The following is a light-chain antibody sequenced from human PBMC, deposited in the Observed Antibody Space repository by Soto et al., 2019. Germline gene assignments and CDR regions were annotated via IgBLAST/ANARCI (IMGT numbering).Light chain of an antibody. CDR1: RSTIGSNA. CDR2: GEG. Sequence: QSVLTQPPSVSGTVGLRVSISCSGTRSTIGSNAVHWYQQLPKTAPRLLIFGEGRRPSGVPDRFSGSKSGTSASLAISGLQSEDEADYYCSTWDDSLDVYVFGTGTKVTVL. J-gene: IGLJ1*01. CDR3: STWDDSLDVYV. V-gene: IGLV1-44*01.